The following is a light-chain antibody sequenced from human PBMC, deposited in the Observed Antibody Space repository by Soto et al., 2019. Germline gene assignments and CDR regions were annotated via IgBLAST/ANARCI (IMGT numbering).Light chain of an antibody. CDR1: QGISNY. Sequence: DIQMNQSPSSLSASEGDRVTIPCRASQGISNYLAWYQQKPGKVPKLLIYAASTLQSGVPSRFSGSGSGTDFTLTISSLQPEDVATYYCQKYNSAPWTFGQGTKVDIK. J-gene: IGKJ1*01. CDR3: QKYNSAPWT. V-gene: IGKV1-27*01. CDR2: AAS.